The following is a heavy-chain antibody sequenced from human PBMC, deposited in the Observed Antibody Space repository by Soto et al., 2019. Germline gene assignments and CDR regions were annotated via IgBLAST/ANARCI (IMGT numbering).Heavy chain of an antibody. Sequence: TLSLTCAVSGYSISSGYYWGWIRQPPGKGLEWIGSIYHSGSTYYNPSLKSRVTISVDTSKNQFSLKLSSVTAADTAVYYCARDPWSYYDSSGYYYVGYFDYWGQGTLVTVSS. D-gene: IGHD3-22*01. CDR3: ARDPWSYYDSSGYYYVGYFDY. V-gene: IGHV4-38-2*02. J-gene: IGHJ4*02. CDR1: GYSISSGYY. CDR2: IYHSGST.